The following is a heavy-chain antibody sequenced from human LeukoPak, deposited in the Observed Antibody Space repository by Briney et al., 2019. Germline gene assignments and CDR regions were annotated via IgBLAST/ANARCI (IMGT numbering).Heavy chain of an antibody. CDR2: IWYDGSNK. Sequence: GGSLRLSCAASGFTFSSYGMHWVRQAPGKGLEWVAVIWYDGSNKYYANSVKGRFTISRDDPKNTLDLQMGSLRPEDMAVCYCARGFRYYGSGIDYWGQGTLVTVSS. CDR1: GFTFSSYG. J-gene: IGHJ4*02. CDR3: ARGFRYYGSGIDY. D-gene: IGHD3-10*01. V-gene: IGHV3-33*01.